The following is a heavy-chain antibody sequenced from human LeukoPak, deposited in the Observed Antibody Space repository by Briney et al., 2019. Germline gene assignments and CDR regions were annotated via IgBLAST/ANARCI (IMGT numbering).Heavy chain of an antibody. J-gene: IGHJ6*02. V-gene: IGHV3-49*04. CDR1: GFTFCDHA. CDR3: TRGPIQLCLYYGMDV. CDR2: IRSKAYGGTT. Sequence: PGRSLRLSCTASGFTFCDHAMSWVRQAPGKGLEGGGFIRSKAYGGTTEYAASVKGRSTISRDDSKSIAYLQMNSLKTEDTAVYYCTRGPIQLCLYYGMDVWGQGTTVIVSS. D-gene: IGHD5-18*01.